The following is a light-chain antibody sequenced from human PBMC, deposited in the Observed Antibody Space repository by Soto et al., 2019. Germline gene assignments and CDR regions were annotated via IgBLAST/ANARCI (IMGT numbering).Light chain of an antibody. V-gene: IGLV2-8*01. CDR3: SSYAASNNLGV. Sequence: QSVLTQPPSASGSPGQSVTISCIGTSSDVGGYNYVSWYQQHPGKAPKLMIYEVSKRPSGVPDRFSGSKSGNTASLTVSGLKAEYEADYYCSSYAASNNLGVFGGGTKLTVL. J-gene: IGLJ2*01. CDR2: EVS. CDR1: SSDVGGYNY.